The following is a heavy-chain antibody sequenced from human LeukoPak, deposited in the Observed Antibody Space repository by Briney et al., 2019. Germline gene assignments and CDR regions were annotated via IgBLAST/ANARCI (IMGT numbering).Heavy chain of an antibody. CDR2: IYYSGST. Sequence: SETLSLTCTVSGGSISSYYWSWIRQPPGKGLGWIGYIYYSGSTNYNPSLKSRVTISVDTSKNQFSLKLSSVTAADTAVYYCARARTRSSRTVVTPSFDYCGQGTLVTVSS. CDR1: GGSISSYY. J-gene: IGHJ4*02. D-gene: IGHD4-23*01. V-gene: IGHV4-59*01. CDR3: ARARTRSSRTVVTPSFDY.